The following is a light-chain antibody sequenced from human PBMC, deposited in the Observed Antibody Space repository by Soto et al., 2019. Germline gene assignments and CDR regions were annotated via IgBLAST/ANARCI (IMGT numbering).Light chain of an antibody. CDR2: AES. CDR1: QYLSSSY. CDR3: QKQGT. J-gene: IGKJ2*01. Sequence: EIVLTQSPGTLSLSPGERATLSCRASQYLSSSYLVWYQQKPGQAPRLLIYAESSRATGIPDRFSGSGSATEYTLTISRLEPEDFAVYYCQKQGTFGQGTKLEIK. V-gene: IGKV3-20*01.